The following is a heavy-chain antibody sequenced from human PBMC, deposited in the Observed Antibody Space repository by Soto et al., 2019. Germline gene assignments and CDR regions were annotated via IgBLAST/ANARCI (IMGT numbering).Heavy chain of an antibody. D-gene: IGHD6-13*01. CDR1: GFTVSSNY. Sequence: GGSLRLSCAASGFTVSSNYMSWVRQAPGKGLEWVSVIYSGGSTYYADSVKGRFTISRDNSKNTLYLQMNSLRAEDTAVYYCARGAYLITAAGTEESFDYWGQGTLVTVSS. CDR2: IYSGGST. J-gene: IGHJ4*02. V-gene: IGHV3-66*01. CDR3: ARGAYLITAAGTEESFDY.